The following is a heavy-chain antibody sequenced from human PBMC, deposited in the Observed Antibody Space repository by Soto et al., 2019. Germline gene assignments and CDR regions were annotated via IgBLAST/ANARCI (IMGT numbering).Heavy chain of an antibody. CDR3: ARTDYGDYVRGAFDI. D-gene: IGHD4-17*01. CDR1: GFTFSSYS. J-gene: IGHJ3*02. Sequence: EVQVVESGGGLVKAGGSLRLSCAASGFTFSSYSMNWVRQAPGKGLEWVSCISGSSSYIYYADSVKGRFTISRDNAKNSLYLQMNSLRAEDTAVYYCARTDYGDYVRGAFDIWGQGTMVTVSS. V-gene: IGHV3-21*01. CDR2: ISGSSSYI.